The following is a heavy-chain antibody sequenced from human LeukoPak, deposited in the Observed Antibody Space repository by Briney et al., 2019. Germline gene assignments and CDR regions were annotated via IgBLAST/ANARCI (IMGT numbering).Heavy chain of an antibody. D-gene: IGHD2-8*02. CDR3: AKATHYWYWDDY. V-gene: IGHV3-7*03. CDR2: IKKDGSDK. Sequence: GSLRLSCAASGFTFSSYWMSWVRQAPGKGLEWVANIKKDGSDKYYVDSVKGRFTISRDNARTSLYLQMNSLRAEDTAVYYCAKATHYWYWDDYWGQGTLVTVSS. CDR1: GFTFSSYW. J-gene: IGHJ4*02.